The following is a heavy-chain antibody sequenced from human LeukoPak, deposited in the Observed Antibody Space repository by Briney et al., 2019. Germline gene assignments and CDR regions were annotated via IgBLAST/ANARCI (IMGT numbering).Heavy chain of an antibody. V-gene: IGHV1-69*13. J-gene: IGHJ4*02. Sequence: GASVKVSCKASGGTFSSYAISWVRQAPGQGLEWMGGIIPIFGTANYAQKFQGRVTITADESTSTAYMELSSLRSEDTAVYYCARTSGSYPTGGFDYWGQGTLVTVSS. CDR1: GGTFSSYA. CDR2: IIPIFGTA. D-gene: IGHD1-26*01. CDR3: ARTSGSYPTGGFDY.